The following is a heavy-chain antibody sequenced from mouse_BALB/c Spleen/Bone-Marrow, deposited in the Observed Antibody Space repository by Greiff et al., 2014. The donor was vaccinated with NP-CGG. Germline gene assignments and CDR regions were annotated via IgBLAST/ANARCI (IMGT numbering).Heavy chain of an antibody. CDR2: INPYNGAT. J-gene: IGHJ2*01. V-gene: IGHV1-31*01. CDR1: GYSFTGYY. Sequence: VQLQQSGPELVKPGASVKISCKASGYSFTGYYMHWVKQSHVKSLEWIGRINPYNGATSYNQNFKDKASLTVDKSSSTAYMELHSLTSKDSAVYYCAREYYGNYVLDYWGQGTTLTVSS. D-gene: IGHD2-1*01. CDR3: AREYYGNYVLDY.